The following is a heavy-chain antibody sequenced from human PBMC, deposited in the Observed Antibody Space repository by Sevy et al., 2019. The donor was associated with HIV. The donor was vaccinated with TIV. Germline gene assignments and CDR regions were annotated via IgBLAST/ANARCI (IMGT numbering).Heavy chain of an antibody. CDR3: AKEALTYYSVPGSYLAGSFDI. V-gene: IGHV3-23*01. J-gene: IGHJ3*02. Sequence: GGSLRLSCEVAGFSFIDYGMTWVRQAPGKGLEWVSSISATGGSTYYADFVDGRFTVSRDNSKNTVYLYMDGLRAEDTAVYYCAKEALTYYSVPGSYLAGSFDIWGQGTMVTVSS. CDR1: GFSFIDYG. D-gene: IGHD3-10*01. CDR2: ISATGGST.